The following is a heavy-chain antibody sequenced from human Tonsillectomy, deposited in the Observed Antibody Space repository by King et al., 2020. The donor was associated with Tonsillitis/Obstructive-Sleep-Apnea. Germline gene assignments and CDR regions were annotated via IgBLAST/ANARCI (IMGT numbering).Heavy chain of an antibody. D-gene: IGHD6-6*01. CDR1: GYSFTSYW. CDR2: IDPSDSYT. V-gene: IGHV5-10-1*01. CDR3: ARSPAAIAARTYYYYMDV. J-gene: IGHJ6*03. Sequence: QLVQSGAEVKKPGASLRISCKGSGYSFTSYWISWVRQMPGKGLEWMGRIDPSDSYTNYSPSFQGHVTISADKSISTAYLQWSSLKASDTAMYYCARSPAAIAARTYYYYMDVWGKGTTVTVSS.